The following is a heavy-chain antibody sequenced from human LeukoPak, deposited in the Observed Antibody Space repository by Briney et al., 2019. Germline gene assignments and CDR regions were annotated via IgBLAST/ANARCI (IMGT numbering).Heavy chain of an antibody. Sequence: GGSLRLSCAASGFTFSSYWMHWVRQAPGKGLEWVANIKQDGSEKYYVDSVKGRFTISRDNAKNSLYLQMNSLRAEDTAVYYCATDLWFGELLLDYWGQGTLVTVSS. CDR1: GFTFSSYW. CDR3: ATDLWFGELLLDY. CDR2: IKQDGSEK. D-gene: IGHD3-10*01. J-gene: IGHJ4*02. V-gene: IGHV3-7*01.